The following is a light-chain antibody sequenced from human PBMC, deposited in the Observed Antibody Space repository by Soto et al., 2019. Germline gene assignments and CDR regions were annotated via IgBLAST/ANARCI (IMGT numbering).Light chain of an antibody. V-gene: IGLV1-51*01. CDR1: TSNIGSDS. CDR2: DSN. Sequence: QSVLTQPPSVSAAPGQKVTISCSGSTSNIGSDSVSWYQQFPGTAPKLLIYDSNKRPSGIPDRFSGSKSGTSATLGITGLQTGDEADYYCGTWDSSLSAVVFGGGTKLTVL. J-gene: IGLJ2*01. CDR3: GTWDSSLSAVV.